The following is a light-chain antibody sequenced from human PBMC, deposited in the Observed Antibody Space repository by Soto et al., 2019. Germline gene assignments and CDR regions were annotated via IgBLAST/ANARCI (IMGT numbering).Light chain of an antibody. CDR1: QGISKY. CDR2: DAS. J-gene: IGKJ1*01. CDR3: QQYNNWPPWT. Sequence: MTQSPSSISASVGHRVTLPCRASQGISKYLAWYQQKPGQAPSLLIHDASTRATGIPARFSGSGSGTEFILTISSVESEDFAVYYCQQYNNWPPWTFGQGTKVDNK. V-gene: IGKV3-15*01.